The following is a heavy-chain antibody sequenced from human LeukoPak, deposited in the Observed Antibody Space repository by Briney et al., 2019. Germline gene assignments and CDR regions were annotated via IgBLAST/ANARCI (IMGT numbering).Heavy chain of an antibody. D-gene: IGHD2-15*01. CDR2: INHSGST. V-gene: IGHV4-34*01. CDR1: GGSFGGYY. J-gene: IGHJ6*02. CDR3: AYAEGYCSGGSCYYYYGMDV. Sequence: SETLSLTCAVYGGSFGGYYWSWIRQPPGKGPEWIGEINHSGSTNYNPSLKSRVTISVDTSKNQFSLKLSSVTAADTAVYYCAYAEGYCSGGSCYYYYGMDVWGQGTTVTVSS.